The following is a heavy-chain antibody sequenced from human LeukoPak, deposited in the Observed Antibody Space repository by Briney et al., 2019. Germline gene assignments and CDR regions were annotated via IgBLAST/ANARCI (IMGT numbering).Heavy chain of an antibody. CDR2: IYHSGST. CDR1: GGSISSSNW. J-gene: IGHJ4*02. D-gene: IGHD2-2*01. CDR3: ARDDRYCSSTSCYYDLGFDY. Sequence: PSETLSLTCAVSGGSISSSNWWSWVRQPPGQGLEWIGEIYHSGSTNYNPSLKSRVTVSVDKSKNQFSLKLSSVTAADTAVYYCARDDRYCSSTSCYYDLGFDYWGQGTLVTVSS. V-gene: IGHV4-4*02.